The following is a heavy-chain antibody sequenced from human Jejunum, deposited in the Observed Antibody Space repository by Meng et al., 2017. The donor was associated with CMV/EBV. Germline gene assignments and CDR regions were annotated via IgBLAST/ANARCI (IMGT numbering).Heavy chain of an antibody. Sequence: HVDVVDYGEVVISPGSQVKASCNNYGYTFTTEGISRVRHDPGQGREWVWWSSTSNGNTHYAQKVQDRVTMTKDTSTSTAYMELRSLTSDDTAGYYRVRDFWSDFYAYWGQGTLVTVSS. J-gene: IGHJ4*02. CDR1: GYTFTTEG. CDR2: SSTSNGNT. CDR3: VRDFWSDFYAY. V-gene: IGHV1-18*01. D-gene: IGHD3-3*01.